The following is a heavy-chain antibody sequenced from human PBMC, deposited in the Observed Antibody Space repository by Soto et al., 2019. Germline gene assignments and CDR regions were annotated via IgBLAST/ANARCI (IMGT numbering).Heavy chain of an antibody. J-gene: IGHJ6*02. CDR2: IKSKTDGGTT. V-gene: IGHV3-15*07. Sequence: GGSLRLSCAASGFTFSNAWMNWVRQAPGKGLEWVGRIKSKTDGGTTDYAAPVKGRFTISRDDSKNTLYLQMNSLKTEDTAVYYCTTDWAYGSGSYSYYYGMDVWGQGTTVTVSS. CDR1: GFTFSNAW. CDR3: TTDWAYGSGSYSYYYGMDV. D-gene: IGHD3-10*01.